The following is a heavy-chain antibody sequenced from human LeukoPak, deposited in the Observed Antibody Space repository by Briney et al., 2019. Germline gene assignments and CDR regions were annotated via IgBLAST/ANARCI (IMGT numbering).Heavy chain of an antibody. V-gene: IGHV4-4*09. CDR2: IYTSGST. Sequence: SETLSLTCTVAGGSISSYYWSWIRQPPGKGLEWIGYIYTSGSTNYNPSLKSRVTISVDTSKSQFSLKLSSVTAADTAVYYCARLKYQLLSNWFDPWGQGTLVTVSS. J-gene: IGHJ5*02. D-gene: IGHD2-2*01. CDR3: ARLKYQLLSNWFDP. CDR1: GGSISSYY.